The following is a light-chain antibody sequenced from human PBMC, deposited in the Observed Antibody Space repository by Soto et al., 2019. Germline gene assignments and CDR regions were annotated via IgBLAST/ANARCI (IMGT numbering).Light chain of an antibody. CDR2: EVS. V-gene: IGLV2-14*01. CDR3: SSYTISSTLV. J-gene: IGLJ3*02. Sequence: QSALTQPASVSGSPGQSITISCTGTSRDVGTYNYVSWYQQHPGKAPKLMIYEVSNRPSGVSNRFSGSKSGNTASLTISGLQAEDEADYYCSSYTISSTLVFGGGTKVTVL. CDR1: SRDVGTYNY.